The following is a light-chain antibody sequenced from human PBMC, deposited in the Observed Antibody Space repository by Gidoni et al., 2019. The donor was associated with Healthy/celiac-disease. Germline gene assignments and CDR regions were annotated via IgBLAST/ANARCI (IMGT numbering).Light chain of an antibody. Sequence: DIVMSQSPDSLAVSLGERATINCKSSQSVLYSSHNKNYLAWYQQKPGQPPKLLIYCASTRESGVPDRFSGSGSVTDFTLTISSLQAEDVAVYYCQQYYSTPYTFGQGTKLEIK. CDR1: QSVLYSSHNKNY. J-gene: IGKJ2*01. CDR2: CAS. CDR3: QQYYSTPYT. V-gene: IGKV4-1*01.